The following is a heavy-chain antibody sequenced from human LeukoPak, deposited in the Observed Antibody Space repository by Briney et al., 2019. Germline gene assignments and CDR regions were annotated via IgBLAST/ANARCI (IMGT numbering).Heavy chain of an antibody. V-gene: IGHV3-48*01. CDR1: GFTFSSYS. CDR2: ISSSSSTT. J-gene: IGHJ5*02. D-gene: IGHD3-22*01. Sequence: GSLRLSCAASGFTFSSYSLNWVRQAPGKGLEWVSYISSSSSTTYYADSVKGRFTISRDNAKNSLYLQMNSLRAEDTAVYYCARVRDLVVASWGQGTLVTVSS. CDR3: ARVRDLVVAS.